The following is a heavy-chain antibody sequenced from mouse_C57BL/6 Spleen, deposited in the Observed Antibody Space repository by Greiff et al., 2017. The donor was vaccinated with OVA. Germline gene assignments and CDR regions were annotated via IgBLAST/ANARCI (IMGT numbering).Heavy chain of an antibody. CDR1: GYTFTDYY. CDR3: ARRWDSNLFAY. CDR2: INPNNGGT. J-gene: IGHJ3*01. V-gene: IGHV1-26*01. Sequence: EVQLQQSGPELVKPGASVKISCKASGYTFTDYYMNWVKQSHGKSLEWIGDINPNNGGTSYNQKFKGKATLTVDKSSSTAYMELRSLTSEDSAVYYCARRWDSNLFAYWGQGTLVTVSA. D-gene: IGHD2-5*01.